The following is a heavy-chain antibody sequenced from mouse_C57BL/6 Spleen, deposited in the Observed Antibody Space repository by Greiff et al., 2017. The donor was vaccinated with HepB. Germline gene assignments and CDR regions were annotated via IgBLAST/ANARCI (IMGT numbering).Heavy chain of an antibody. J-gene: IGHJ2*01. CDR3: AREQYDYHYFDY. D-gene: IGHD2-4*01. V-gene: IGHV5-16*01. CDR2: INYDGSST. CDR1: GFTFSDYY. Sequence: EVQRVESEGGLVQPGSSMKLSCTASGFTFSDYYMAWVRQVPEKGLEWVANINYDGSSTYYLDSLKSRFIISRDNAKNILYLQMSSLKSEDTATYYCAREQYDYHYFDYWGQGTTLTVSS.